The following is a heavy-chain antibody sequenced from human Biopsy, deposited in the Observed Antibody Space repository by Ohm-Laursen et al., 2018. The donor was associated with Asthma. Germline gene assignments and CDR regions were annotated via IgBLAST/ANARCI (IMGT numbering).Heavy chain of an antibody. CDR3: ASDFPKDYVRYNFQF. J-gene: IGHJ4*02. Sequence: ASVKVSCKISGYRLTDLSMHRVRQAPGQGLEWMGGHDHEEGGTVNARRFQGRVTMTEDTSTDTAYMELSSLSSDDTAVYYCASDFPKDYVRYNFQFWGQGTLVTVSS. V-gene: IGHV1-24*01. CDR1: GYRLTDLS. CDR2: HDHEEGGT. D-gene: IGHD4-17*01.